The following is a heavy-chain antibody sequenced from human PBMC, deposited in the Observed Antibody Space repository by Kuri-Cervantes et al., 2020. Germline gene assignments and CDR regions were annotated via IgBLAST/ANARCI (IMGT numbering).Heavy chain of an antibody. CDR1: GGSFSGYS. D-gene: IGHD3-22*01. V-gene: IGHV4-34*01. J-gene: IGHJ3*02. Sequence: ESLKISCAVYGGSFSGYSWSWIRQSPGKGLEWIGGISRSGSSNYNPSLKSRVTISLDTSKNHLSLKMSSMTAADTALYYCARDPDTTGFFPFDIWGQGTMVTVS. CDR2: ISRSGSS. CDR3: ARDPDTTGFFPFDI.